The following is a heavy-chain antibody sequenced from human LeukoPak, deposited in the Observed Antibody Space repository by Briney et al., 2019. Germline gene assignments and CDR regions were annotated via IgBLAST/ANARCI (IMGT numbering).Heavy chain of an antibody. D-gene: IGHD2-2*01. CDR3: ARGVVPGAVVGFDP. CDR1: GGSFSGYY. V-gene: IGHV4-59*01. Sequence: SETLSLTCAVYGGSFSGYYWSWIRQPPGKGLEWIGYIYYSGSTNYNPSLKSRVTISVDTSKNQFSLKLSSVTAADTAVYYCARGVVPGAVVGFDPWGQGTLVTVSS. J-gene: IGHJ5*02. CDR2: IYYSGST.